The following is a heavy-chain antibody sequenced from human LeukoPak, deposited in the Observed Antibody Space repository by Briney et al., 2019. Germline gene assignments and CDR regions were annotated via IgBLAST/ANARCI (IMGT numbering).Heavy chain of an antibody. Sequence: ASVKVSCKASGYTFTSYYMHWVRQAPGQGLEWMGIINPSGGSTSYAQKFQGRVTMTRDTSTSTVYMELSSLRSEDTAVYYCARGLEMATIHISSFDYWGQGTLVTVSS. V-gene: IGHV1-46*01. J-gene: IGHJ4*02. CDR2: INPSGGST. CDR3: ARGLEMATIHISSFDY. CDR1: GYTFTSYY. D-gene: IGHD5-24*01.